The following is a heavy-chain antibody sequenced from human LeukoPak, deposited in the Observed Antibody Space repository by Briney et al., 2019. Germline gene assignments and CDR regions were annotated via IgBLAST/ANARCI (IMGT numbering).Heavy chain of an antibody. D-gene: IGHD1-26*01. CDR2: INPNSGGT. J-gene: IGHJ4*01. V-gene: IGHV1-2*02. Sequence: GASVKVSCKASGYTFTGYYMHWVRQAPGQGLEWMGWINPNSGGTKYAQKFQDRISMTRDTSISTAYMEVNRLTSDDSAVYYCARDGVLVGSTVLNYWGQGTLVTVAS. CDR1: GYTFTGYY. CDR3: ARDGVLVGSTVLNY.